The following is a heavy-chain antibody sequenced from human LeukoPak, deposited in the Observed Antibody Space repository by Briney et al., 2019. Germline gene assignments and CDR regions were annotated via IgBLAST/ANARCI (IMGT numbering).Heavy chain of an antibody. D-gene: IGHD1-7*01. CDR1: GGSFSGYY. Sequence: PSETLSLTCAVYGGSFSGYYWSWIRQPPGKGLEWIGEINHSGGTNYNPSLKSRVTISVDTSKNQFSLKLSSVTAADTAVYYCARIYITGTADAFDIWGQGTMVTVSS. J-gene: IGHJ3*02. CDR2: INHSGGT. V-gene: IGHV4-34*01. CDR3: ARIYITGTADAFDI.